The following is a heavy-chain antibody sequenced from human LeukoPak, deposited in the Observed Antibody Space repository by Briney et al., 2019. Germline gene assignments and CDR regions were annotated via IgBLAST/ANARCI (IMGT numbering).Heavy chain of an antibody. D-gene: IGHD2-2*01. CDR3: TTYSPGYCSSTSCLDYFDY. J-gene: IGHJ4*02. V-gene: IGHV3-73*01. CDR2: IRSKANSYAP. Sequence: GRSLSLSCAASGFTLTGPAIHWARLASGEWRGWLVRIRSKANSYAPAYAAAVKGRFTISRDDSKNTAYLQMNSLKTEDTAVYYSTTYSPGYCSSTSCLDYFDYWGQGTLVTVSS. CDR1: GFTLTGPA.